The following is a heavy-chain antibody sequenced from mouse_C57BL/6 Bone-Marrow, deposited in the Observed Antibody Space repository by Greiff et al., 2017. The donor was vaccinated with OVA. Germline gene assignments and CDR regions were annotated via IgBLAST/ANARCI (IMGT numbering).Heavy chain of an antibody. Sequence: VQLQQPGAELLKPGASVRLSCKASGSPFPSSWMHWVKQRPGQGLDWIGMIHPNSGSTNYNEKFKSKATLTVDKSSSTAYMQLSSLTSEDSAVYYCVYSNPWFAYWGQGTLVTVSA. CDR1: GSPFPSSW. D-gene: IGHD2-5*01. V-gene: IGHV1-64*01. CDR2: IHPNSGST. CDR3: VYSNPWFAY. J-gene: IGHJ3*01.